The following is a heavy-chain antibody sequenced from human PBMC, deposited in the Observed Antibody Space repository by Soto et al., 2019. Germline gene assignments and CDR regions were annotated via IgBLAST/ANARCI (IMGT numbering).Heavy chain of an antibody. CDR3: AREAPILTGYYNPAEFDY. Sequence: PSETLSLTCTVSGGSISSYYWSWIRQPPGKGLEWIGYIYYSGSTNYNPSLKSRVTISVDTSKNQFSLKLSSVTAADTAVYYCAREAPILTGYYNPAEFDYWGQGTLVTVSS. J-gene: IGHJ4*02. CDR1: GGSISSYY. D-gene: IGHD3-9*01. CDR2: IYYSGST. V-gene: IGHV4-59*01.